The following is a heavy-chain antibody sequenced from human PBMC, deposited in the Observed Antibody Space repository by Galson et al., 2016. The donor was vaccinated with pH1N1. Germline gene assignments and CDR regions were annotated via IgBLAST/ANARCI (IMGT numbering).Heavy chain of an antibody. V-gene: IGHV3-7*01. CDR1: GFIFSDYW. D-gene: IGHD1-26*01. J-gene: IGHJ4*02. Sequence: SLRLSCAASGFIFSDYWMSWVRQAPGKGLEWVAKINQDGSRKYYVDSMKGRCTISRDNAENSLSLQMNSLRVEDTALYYCATEDYYISLYWGQGSLVTVSS. CDR3: ATEDYYISLY. CDR2: INQDGSRK.